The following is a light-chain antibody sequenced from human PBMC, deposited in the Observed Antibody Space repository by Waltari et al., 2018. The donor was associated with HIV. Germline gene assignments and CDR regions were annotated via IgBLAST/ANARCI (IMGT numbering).Light chain of an antibody. CDR1: QSVSSY. J-gene: IGKJ4*01. V-gene: IGKV3-11*01. Sequence: EIVLTQSPATLSLSPGERATLSGRASQSVSSYLALYQQKPGQAPRLLIYDASNRATGSPARFSGSGSGTDFTLTIISLEPEDFAVYYCQQRSNWPSLTFGGGTKVEIK. CDR2: DAS. CDR3: QQRSNWPSLT.